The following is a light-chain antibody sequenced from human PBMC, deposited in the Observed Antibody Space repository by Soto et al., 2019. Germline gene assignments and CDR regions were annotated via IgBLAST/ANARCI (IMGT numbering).Light chain of an antibody. V-gene: IGLV2-14*01. CDR1: SSDVGGYNY. CDR2: EVN. Sequence: QSVLTQPASVSGSPGQSITISCPGPSSDVGGYNYVSWYQQHPRKAPKLMIYEVNNRPSGVSNRFSGSKSGNTASLTISGLQAEDEADYYCSSFTTSNTLVFGTGTKVTVL. J-gene: IGLJ1*01. CDR3: SSFTTSNTLV.